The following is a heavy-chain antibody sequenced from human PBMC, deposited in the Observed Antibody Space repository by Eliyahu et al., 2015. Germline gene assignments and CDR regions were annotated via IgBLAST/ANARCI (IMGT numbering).Heavy chain of an antibody. CDR3: ARRGYCTNGVCPSHDY. CDR1: GGSISSGSYY. CDR2: IYTSGST. J-gene: IGHJ4*02. D-gene: IGHD2-8*01. Sequence: QVQLQESGPGLVKPSQTLSLTCTVXGGSISSGSYYWSWIRQPAGKGLEWIGGIYTSGSTNYNPSLKSRVTISVDTSKNQFSLKLSSVTAADTAVYYCARRGYCTNGVCPSHDYWGQGTLVTVSS. V-gene: IGHV4-61*02.